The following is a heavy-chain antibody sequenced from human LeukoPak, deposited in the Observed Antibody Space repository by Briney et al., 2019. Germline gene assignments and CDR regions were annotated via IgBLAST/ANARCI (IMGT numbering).Heavy chain of an antibody. V-gene: IGHV3-33*01. CDR1: GFTFTNYP. J-gene: IGHJ6*02. D-gene: IGHD3-22*01. Sequence: GGSLRLSCAASGFTFTNYPMHWVRQAPGKGLEWVAVLWSDGIKTDYADSVKGRFTISRDDSKNTLYLQMNSLRAEDTAVYYCARVLDGSGYYLTYYYYGMDVWGQGTTVSVSS. CDR2: LWSDGIKT. CDR3: ARVLDGSGYYLTYYYYGMDV.